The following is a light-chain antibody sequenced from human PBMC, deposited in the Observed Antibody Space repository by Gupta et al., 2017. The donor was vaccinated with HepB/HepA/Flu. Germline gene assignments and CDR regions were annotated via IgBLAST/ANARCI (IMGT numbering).Light chain of an antibody. CDR2: DDS. CDR3: QAWDSRSDHPVV. Sequence: SSVLTQPPSGSVAPGKTARITCGGNNIGSKSVHWYQQKPGQAPVLVVYDDSDRPSGIPERFSGSNSGNTATLTISRVEAGDEADYYCQAWDSRSDHPVVFGGGTKLTVL. J-gene: IGLJ2*01. V-gene: IGLV3-21*03. CDR1: NIGSKS.